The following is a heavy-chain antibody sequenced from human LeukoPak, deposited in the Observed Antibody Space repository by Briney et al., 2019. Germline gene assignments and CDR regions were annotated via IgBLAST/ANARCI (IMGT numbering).Heavy chain of an antibody. CDR1: GFTFSSYW. V-gene: IGHV3-7*04. CDR2: IKQDVTEK. Sequence: PGGSLRLSCAASGFTFSSYWMSWVRQAPGKGLEWVAYIKQDVTEKYYVDSVKGRFSISRDNAKNSLYLQMNSLRAEDTAVYYCARGPTTVDYWGQGTLVTVSS. CDR3: ARGPTTVDY. D-gene: IGHD4-17*01. J-gene: IGHJ4*02.